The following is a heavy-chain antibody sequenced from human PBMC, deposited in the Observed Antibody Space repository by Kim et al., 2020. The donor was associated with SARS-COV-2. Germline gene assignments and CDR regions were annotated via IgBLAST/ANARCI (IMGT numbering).Heavy chain of an antibody. V-gene: IGHV4-31*03. J-gene: IGHJ5*02. D-gene: IGHD2-15*01. CDR3: ARGYGVAINTEVGCNWFDP. CDR1: GGSLSTGDYS. CDR2: ISYSGTT. Sequence: SETLSLTCTVSGGSLSTGDYSWTWNRQHLGKGLECIGYISYSGTTYYNPSLKSRVTMSVDTSMNQFSLNLRSVTAAHTAVYYCARGYGVAINTEVGCNWFDPWGKGTLVTVSS.